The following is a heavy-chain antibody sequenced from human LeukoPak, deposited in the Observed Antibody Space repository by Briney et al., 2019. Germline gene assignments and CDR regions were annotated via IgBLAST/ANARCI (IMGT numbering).Heavy chain of an antibody. D-gene: IGHD6-19*01. Sequence: ASVKVSCKASGYTFTSYYMHWVRQAPGQGLEWMGIINPSGGSTSYAQKFQGRVTMTRDTSTSTVYMELRSLRSDDTAVYYCARGENRRGWSLPVHFDYWGQGTLVTVSS. V-gene: IGHV1-46*01. CDR2: INPSGGST. CDR3: ARGENRRGWSLPVHFDY. J-gene: IGHJ4*02. CDR1: GYTFTSYY.